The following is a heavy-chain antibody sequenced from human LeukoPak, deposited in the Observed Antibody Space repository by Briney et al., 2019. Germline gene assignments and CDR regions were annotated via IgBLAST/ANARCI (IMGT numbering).Heavy chain of an antibody. J-gene: IGHJ5*02. D-gene: IGHD3-16*01. V-gene: IGHV4-39*01. CDR3: ARPITADWGGWFDP. CDR1: GGSISISSYY. CDR2: IYYSGST. Sequence: SETLSLTCTVPGGSISISSYYWGWIRQPPGKGLEWIGSIYYSGSTYYNPSLKSRVTISVDTSKNQLSLKLSSVTAADTAVYYCARPITADWGGWFDPWGQGTLVTVSS.